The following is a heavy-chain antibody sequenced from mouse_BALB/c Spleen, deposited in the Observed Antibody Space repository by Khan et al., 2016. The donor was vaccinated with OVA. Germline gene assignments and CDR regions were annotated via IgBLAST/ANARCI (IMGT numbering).Heavy chain of an antibody. CDR2: ISYSGGT. CDR1: GYSITSGYA. J-gene: IGHJ2*01. Sequence: EVQLQESGPGLVKPSQSLSLTCTVTGYSITSGYAWNWIRQFPGNKLEWMGYISYSGGTSYNPSLKSRISITRDTSKNQFFLPLSSVPTEATATYSGETGNYYGYYIDYWGQGTTLTVSS. CDR3: ETGNYYGYYIDY. V-gene: IGHV3-2*02. D-gene: IGHD1-1*01.